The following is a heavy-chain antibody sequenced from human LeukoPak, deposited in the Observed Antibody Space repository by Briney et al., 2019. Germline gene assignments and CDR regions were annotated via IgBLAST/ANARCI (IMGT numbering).Heavy chain of an antibody. CDR2: IYYSGTT. J-gene: IGHJ5*02. V-gene: IGHV4-59*01. D-gene: IGHD6-6*01. CDR3: ARERPEYTLFDP. CDR1: GGSISSYY. Sequence: SETLSLTCTVSGGSISSYYWNWTRQPPGKGLEWIGYIYYSGTTNYNPSLKSRVSMSVDTSKNQFSLKLSSVTAADTAVYYCARERPEYTLFDPWGQGTLVTVSS.